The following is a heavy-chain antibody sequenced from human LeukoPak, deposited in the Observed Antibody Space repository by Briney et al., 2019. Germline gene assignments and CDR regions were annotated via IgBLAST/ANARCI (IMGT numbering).Heavy chain of an antibody. D-gene: IGHD5-24*01. J-gene: IGHJ4*02. CDR1: GFTCSDYY. V-gene: IGHV4-4*07. Sequence: GSLRLSCAASGFTCSDYYMSWIRQPAGKGLEWIGRIYTSGSTNYNPSLKSRVTISLDTSKNQFSLKLSSVTAADTAVYYCARDRVGDGYVDYWGQGTLVTVSS. CDR3: ARDRVGDGYVDY. CDR2: IYTSGST.